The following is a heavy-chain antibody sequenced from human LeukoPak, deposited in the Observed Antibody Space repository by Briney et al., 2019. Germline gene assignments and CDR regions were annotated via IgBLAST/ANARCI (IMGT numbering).Heavy chain of an antibody. J-gene: IGHJ3*02. D-gene: IGHD1-1*01. V-gene: IGHV3-23*01. CDR2: ISASGDVT. CDR3: AKSLFTSATGTGRAFHI. CDR1: GFTFSKFP. Sequence: GGSLRLSCAASGFTFSKFPMGWVRQAPGRGLEWVSAISASGDVTFYADSLRGRFTISRDNSKSTLYLQMNGLRAEDTAIFYCAKSLFTSATGTGRAFHIWGQGARVTVSS.